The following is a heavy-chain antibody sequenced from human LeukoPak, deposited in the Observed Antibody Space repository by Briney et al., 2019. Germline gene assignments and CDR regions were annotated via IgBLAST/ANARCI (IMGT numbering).Heavy chain of an antibody. CDR3: ARDGGQGWFGEFNFDY. Sequence: GGSLRLSCAASGFTFSSYWMSWVRQAPGKGLEWVANIKQDGSEKYYVDSVKGRFTISRDNAKNSLYLQMNSLRAEDTAVYYCARDGGQGWFGEFNFDYWGQGTLVTVSS. D-gene: IGHD3-10*01. J-gene: IGHJ4*02. CDR2: IKQDGSEK. CDR1: GFTFSSYW. V-gene: IGHV3-7*01.